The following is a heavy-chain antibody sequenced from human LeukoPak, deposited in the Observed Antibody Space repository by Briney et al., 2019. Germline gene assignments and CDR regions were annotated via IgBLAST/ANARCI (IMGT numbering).Heavy chain of an antibody. J-gene: IGHJ4*02. V-gene: IGHV3-21*01. D-gene: IGHD3-22*01. CDR1: GFTFSSYS. Sequence: GGSLRLSCAASGFTFSSYSMNWVRQAPGKGLEWVSSISSSSSYIYYADSVKGRFTISRDNAKNSLYLQMNSLRAEDTAVYYCARTISLYYYDSSGYYYDYWGQGTLVTVSS. CDR2: ISSSSSYI. CDR3: ARTISLYYYDSSGYYYDY.